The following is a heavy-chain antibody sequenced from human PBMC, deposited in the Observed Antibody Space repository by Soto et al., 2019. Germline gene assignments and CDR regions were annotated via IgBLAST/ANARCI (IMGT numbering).Heavy chain of an antibody. J-gene: IGHJ4*02. Sequence: EVQLVESGGGLVQPGGSLRLSCAASGFTFSSYSMNWVRQAPGKGLEWVSYISSSSSTIYYADSVKGRFTISRDNAKNSLYLQMNRLRAEDTAVYYCARGPYYYDSSGLSYWGQGTLVTVSS. CDR1: GFTFSSYS. D-gene: IGHD3-22*01. CDR2: ISSSSSTI. V-gene: IGHV3-48*01. CDR3: ARGPYYYDSSGLSY.